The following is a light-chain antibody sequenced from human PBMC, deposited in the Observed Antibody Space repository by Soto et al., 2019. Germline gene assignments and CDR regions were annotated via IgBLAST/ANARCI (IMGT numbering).Light chain of an antibody. J-gene: IGLJ1*01. CDR2: GVS. CDR3: QSHDSSPSGYV. V-gene: IGLV2-14*01. CDR1: RSDIGSYNY. Sequence: QSVLTQPASVSGSPGQSITISCSGTRSDIGSYNYVAWYQQFPGKTPKILIYGVSNRPSGVSSRFSGSKSGNTASLTISGLQAEDEADYYCQSHDSSPSGYVFGTGTKVTVL.